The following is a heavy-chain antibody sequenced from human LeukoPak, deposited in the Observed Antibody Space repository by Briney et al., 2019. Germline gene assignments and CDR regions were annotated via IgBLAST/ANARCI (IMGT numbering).Heavy chain of an antibody. J-gene: IGHJ6*02. D-gene: IGHD2-2*03. V-gene: IGHV4-59*01. CDR1: GGSIKNYY. CDR2: IYYSGST. Sequence: PSETLSLTCTVSGGSIKNYYWIWIRQSPGKGLEWIGYIYYSGSTNYNPSLKSRVTISVDTSRNQFSLKLNSVTAADTAVYYCASAGYCSSTSCQWVPLVWGQGTTVTVSS. CDR3: ASAGYCSSTSCQWVPLV.